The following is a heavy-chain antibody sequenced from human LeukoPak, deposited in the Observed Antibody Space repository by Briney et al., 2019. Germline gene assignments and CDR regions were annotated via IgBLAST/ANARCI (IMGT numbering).Heavy chain of an antibody. D-gene: IGHD6-13*01. CDR2: ISYDGSNK. V-gene: IGHV3-30*04. J-gene: IGHJ6*02. CDR3: ARDRKGGSSARSRNYYYYYGMDV. Sequence: PGRSLRLSCAASGFTFSSYAMHWVRQAPGKGLEWVAVISYDGSNKYYADSVKGRFTISRDNSKNTLYLQMNSLRAEDTAVYYCARDRKGGSSARSRNYYYYYGMDVWGQGTTVTVSS. CDR1: GFTFSSYA.